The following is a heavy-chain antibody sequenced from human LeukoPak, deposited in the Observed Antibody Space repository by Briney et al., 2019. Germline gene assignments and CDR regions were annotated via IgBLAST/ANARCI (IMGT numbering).Heavy chain of an antibody. J-gene: IGHJ6*02. CDR2: IYYSGST. D-gene: IGHD3-3*01. V-gene: IGHV4-59*01. Sequence: SETLSLTCTVSGGSISRYYWSWIRQPPGKGLEWIGYIYYSGSTNYNPSLKSRVTISVDTSKNQFSLKLSSVTAADTAVYYCARVMDFWSGLYYYGMDVWGQGTTVTVSS. CDR1: GGSISRYY. CDR3: ARVMDFWSGLYYYGMDV.